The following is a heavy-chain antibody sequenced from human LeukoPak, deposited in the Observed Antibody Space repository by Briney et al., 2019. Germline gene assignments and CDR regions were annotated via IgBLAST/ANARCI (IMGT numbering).Heavy chain of an antibody. Sequence: SCKASGYTFTSYYMHWVRQAPGKGLEWVAVISYDGSNKYYADSVKGRFTISRDNSKNTLYLQMNSLRAEDTAVYYCAKESFWSPPYYFDYWGQGTLVTVSS. D-gene: IGHD3-3*01. CDR2: ISYDGSNK. CDR3: AKESFWSPPYYFDY. V-gene: IGHV3-30*18. J-gene: IGHJ4*02. CDR1: GYTFTSYY.